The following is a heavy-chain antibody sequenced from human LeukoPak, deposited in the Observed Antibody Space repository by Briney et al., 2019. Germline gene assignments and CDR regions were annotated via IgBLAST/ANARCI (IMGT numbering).Heavy chain of an antibody. CDR1: GFTFTNHW. V-gene: IGHV3-7*01. CDR2: IKQDGSEK. Sequence: GGSLRLSCAASGFTFTNHWMSWVRQAPGKGLEWVANIKQDGSEKYYVDSVKGRFTISRDNAKNSLYLQMNSLRAEDTAVYYCAREDKGGSGWNFDYWGQGTLVTVSS. D-gene: IGHD6-19*01. CDR3: AREDKGGSGWNFDY. J-gene: IGHJ4*02.